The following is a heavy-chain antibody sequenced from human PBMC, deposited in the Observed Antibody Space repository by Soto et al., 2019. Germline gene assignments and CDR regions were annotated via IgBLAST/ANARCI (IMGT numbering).Heavy chain of an antibody. CDR3: ARDRVAGLLYYYYGMDV. V-gene: IGHV3-21*01. J-gene: IGHJ6*02. CDR2: ISSSSSYI. CDR1: GFTFSSYS. D-gene: IGHD6-19*01. Sequence: GGSLRLSCAASGFTFSSYSMNWVRQAPGKGLEWVSSISSSSSYIYYADSVKGRFTISRDNAKNSLYLQMNSLRAEDTAVYYCARDRVAGLLYYYYGMDVWGQGTTVTVSS.